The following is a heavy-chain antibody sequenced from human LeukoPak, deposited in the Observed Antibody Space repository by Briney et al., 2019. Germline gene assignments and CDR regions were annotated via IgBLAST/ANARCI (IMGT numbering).Heavy chain of an antibody. Sequence: GASVKVSCKASGYTFTSHYMHWVRQAPGQGLEWMGLINPRGTSTIYAEKFQRRIIMTRDMSTTTDYMELSSLKYDDTAVYYCARDNSIHERGWWFHPWGQGTLVPVSS. V-gene: IGHV1-46*01. J-gene: IGHJ5*02. CDR3: ARDNSIHERGWWFHP. D-gene: IGHD4-23*01. CDR1: GYTFTSHY. CDR2: INPRGTST.